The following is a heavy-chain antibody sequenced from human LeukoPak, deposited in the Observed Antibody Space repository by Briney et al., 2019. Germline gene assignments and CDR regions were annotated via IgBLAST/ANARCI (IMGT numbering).Heavy chain of an antibody. D-gene: IGHD2/OR15-2a*01. CDR2: INSDGSWT. J-gene: IGHJ4*02. CDR3: VSFYETY. V-gene: IGHV3-74*01. Sequence: GGSLRLSCAASGNYWMHWVRQAPGKGLVWVSHINSDGSWTSYADSVKGRFAISKDNAKNTVYLQMNSLRAEDTAVYYCVSFYETYWGRGALVTVSS. CDR1: GNYW.